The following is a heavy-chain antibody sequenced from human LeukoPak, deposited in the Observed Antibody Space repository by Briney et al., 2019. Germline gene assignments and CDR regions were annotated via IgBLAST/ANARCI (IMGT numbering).Heavy chain of an antibody. CDR1: GFTFSSHA. CDR2: ISSNGGST. J-gene: IGHJ6*04. D-gene: IGHD2/OR15-2a*01. V-gene: IGHV3-64*01. CDR3: ARDAGYFRNEL. Sequence: PGGSLRLSCAASGFTFSSHAMHWVRQAPGKGLEYVSAISSNGGSTYYANSVKGRFTISRDNSKNTLYLQMGSLRAEDMAVYYCARDAGYFRNELWGKGTTVIVSS.